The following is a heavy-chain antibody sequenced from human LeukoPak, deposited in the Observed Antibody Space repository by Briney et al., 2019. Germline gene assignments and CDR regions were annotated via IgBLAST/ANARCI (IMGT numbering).Heavy chain of an antibody. CDR2: IG. Sequence: PGGSLRLSCAASGFTLSNYDMNWVRQAPGKGLEWVSSIGTVRGRFTISRDDAKNSLYLEMNSLRAEDTAVYYCARADCSSSTCYLRRSWFDPWGQGTLVTVSS. J-gene: IGHJ5*02. V-gene: IGHV3-69-1*01. CDR3: ARADCSSSTCYLRRSWFDP. D-gene: IGHD2-2*01. CDR1: GFTLSNYD.